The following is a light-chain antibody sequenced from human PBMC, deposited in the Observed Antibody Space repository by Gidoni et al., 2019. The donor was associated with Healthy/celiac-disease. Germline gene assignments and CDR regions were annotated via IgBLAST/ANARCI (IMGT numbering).Light chain of an antibody. CDR1: QDISNY. V-gene: IGKV1-33*01. J-gene: IGKJ2*01. CDR2: DAS. CDR3: QQYANLPRT. Sequence: DIQMTQSPSSLSASVGDRVTITCQASQDISNYLNWYQQKPGKAPKLLIYDASNLETGVPSRFSGSGSGTDFTFTISSLQPEDIATYYFQQYANLPRTFGQGTKLEIQ.